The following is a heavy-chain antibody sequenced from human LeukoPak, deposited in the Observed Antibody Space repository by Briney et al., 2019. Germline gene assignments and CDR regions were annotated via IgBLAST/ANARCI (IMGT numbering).Heavy chain of an antibody. V-gene: IGHV3-20*04. Sequence: PGGSLRLSCAASGFTFDDYGMSWVRQAPGKGLEWVSGINWNGGSTGYADSVKGRFTISRDNAKNPLYLQMNSLRAEDTAVYYCARDSGYSSSWSDVWGKGTTVTVSS. CDR2: INWNGGST. CDR3: ARDSGYSSSWSDV. J-gene: IGHJ6*04. CDR1: GFTFDDYG. D-gene: IGHD6-13*01.